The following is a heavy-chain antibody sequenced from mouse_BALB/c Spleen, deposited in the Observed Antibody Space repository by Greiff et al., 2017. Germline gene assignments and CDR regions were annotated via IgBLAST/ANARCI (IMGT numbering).Heavy chain of an antibody. D-gene: IGHD2-1*01. CDR2: IYPGDGDT. J-gene: IGHJ1*01. V-gene: IGHV1-87*01. CDR1: GYTFTSYW. Sequence: VQLQQSGAELARPGASVKLSCKASGYTFTSYWMQWVKQRPGQGLEWIGAIYPGDGDTRYTQKFKGKATLTADKSSSTAYMQLSSLASEDSAVYYCARGDFYYGNWYFDVWGAGTTVTVSS. CDR3: ARGDFYYGNWYFDV.